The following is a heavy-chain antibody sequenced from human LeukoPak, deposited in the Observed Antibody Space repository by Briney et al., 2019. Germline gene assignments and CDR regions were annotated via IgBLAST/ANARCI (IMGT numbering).Heavy chain of an antibody. Sequence: SETLSLTCTVSGGSISSYYWSWIRQSPGKGLEWIGYIYYSGSTNYNPSLKSRVTISVDTSKNQFSLKLSSVTAADTAVYYCARQKLLWIWFDPWGQGTLVTVSS. V-gene: IGHV4-59*08. D-gene: IGHD2-15*01. CDR2: IYYSGST. CDR3: ARQKLLWIWFDP. J-gene: IGHJ5*02. CDR1: GGSISSYY.